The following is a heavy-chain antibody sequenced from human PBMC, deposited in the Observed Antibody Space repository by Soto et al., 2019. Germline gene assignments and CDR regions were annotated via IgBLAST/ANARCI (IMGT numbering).Heavy chain of an antibody. CDR3: ARNITGTTQFYYGMDV. CDR2: IYYSGST. CDR1: GGSISSSSYY. V-gene: IGHV4-39*01. Sequence: PSETLSLPCTVSGGSISSSSYYWGWIRQPPGKGLEWIGSIYYSGSTYYNPSLKSRVTISVDTSKNQFSLKLSSVTAADTAVYYCARNITGTTQFYYGMDVWGQGTTVTVSS. D-gene: IGHD1-7*01. J-gene: IGHJ6*02.